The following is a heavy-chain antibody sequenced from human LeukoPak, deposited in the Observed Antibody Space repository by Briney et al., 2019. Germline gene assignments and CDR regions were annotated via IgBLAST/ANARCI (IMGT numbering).Heavy chain of an antibody. CDR2: IIHIFGTS. Sequence: GASVKVSCKASGGTFSSYAINWVRQAPGQGLEWMGGIIHIFGTSNYAQKFQGRVTITADKSTSTAYMELRSLRSEDTAVYYCARDPGPRGPYYYDSSGYYYSWGQGTLVTVSS. CDR1: GGTFSSYA. CDR3: ARDPGPRGPYYYDSSGYYYS. V-gene: IGHV1-69*06. J-gene: IGHJ4*02. D-gene: IGHD3-22*01.